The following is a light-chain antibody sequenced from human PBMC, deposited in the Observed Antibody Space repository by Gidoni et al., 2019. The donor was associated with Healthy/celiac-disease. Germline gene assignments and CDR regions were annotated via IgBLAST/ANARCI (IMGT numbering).Light chain of an antibody. Sequence: IVLTQSPATLSLSPGERATLSCRASQSVSSYLAWYQQKPGQAPRLLIYDASNRATGIPARFSGSGSGTDFTLTISSLEPEDFAVYYCQQRSNWPRTFXQXTKVEIK. CDR1: QSVSSY. CDR3: QQRSNWPRT. V-gene: IGKV3-11*01. CDR2: DAS. J-gene: IGKJ1*01.